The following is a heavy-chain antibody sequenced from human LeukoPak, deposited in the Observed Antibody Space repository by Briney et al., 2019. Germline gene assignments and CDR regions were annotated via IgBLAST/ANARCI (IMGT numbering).Heavy chain of an antibody. CDR2: ISWNSGSI. CDR1: GFTFDDYA. CDR3: AKDVLSLSSGWLDY. Sequence: PGRSLRLSCAASGFTFDDYAMHWVRQAPGKGLEWVSGISWNSGSIGYADSVKGRFTISRDNAKNSLYLQMNSLRAEDTALYYCAKDVLSLSSGWLDYWGQGTLVTVSS. V-gene: IGHV3-9*01. J-gene: IGHJ4*02. D-gene: IGHD6-19*01.